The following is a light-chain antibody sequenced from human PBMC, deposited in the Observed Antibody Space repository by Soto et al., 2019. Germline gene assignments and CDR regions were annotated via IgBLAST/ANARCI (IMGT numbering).Light chain of an antibody. CDR2: GAS. Sequence: EIVMTQSPATLSVSPGERATLSCRASQSVSNNLAWYQKKPGQAPRLLIYGASTRATGIPARFSGSGSGTKFTLTISSLQSEDFAFYYCQQYNNWWTFGQGTRVDIK. CDR3: QQYNNWWT. J-gene: IGKJ1*01. CDR1: QSVSNN. V-gene: IGKV3-15*01.